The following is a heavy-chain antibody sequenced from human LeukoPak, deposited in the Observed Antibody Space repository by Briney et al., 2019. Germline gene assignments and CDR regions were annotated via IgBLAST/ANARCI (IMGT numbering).Heavy chain of an antibody. Sequence: GSLRLSCAASGFTFSSYAMSWVRQAPGKGLEWVSGIPDSGYSTYYANSVKGRFTISRDNSNNTLYLQMNSLRAEDTAVYYCAKLGGHPLHNYYVGVWGKGTTVAVSS. J-gene: IGHJ6*03. CDR3: AKLGGHPLHNYYVGV. CDR1: GFTFSSYA. V-gene: IGHV3-23*01. D-gene: IGHD3-16*01. CDR2: IPDSGYST.